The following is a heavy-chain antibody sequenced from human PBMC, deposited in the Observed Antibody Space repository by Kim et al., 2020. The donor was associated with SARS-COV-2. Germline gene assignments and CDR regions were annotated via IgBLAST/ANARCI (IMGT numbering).Heavy chain of an antibody. D-gene: IGHD5-12*01. Sequence: GGSLRLSCAASGFTFSNYDMHWVRQPTGKGLEWVSGIGTAGDTYYEGSVKGRFTISRENVKNSLYLQMNSLTAGDTAVYYCARLFKEYSGYPFYFDYWSQGALVTVS. J-gene: IGHJ4*02. CDR2: IGTAGDT. V-gene: IGHV3-13*01. CDR3: ARLFKEYSGYPFYFDY. CDR1: GFTFSNYD.